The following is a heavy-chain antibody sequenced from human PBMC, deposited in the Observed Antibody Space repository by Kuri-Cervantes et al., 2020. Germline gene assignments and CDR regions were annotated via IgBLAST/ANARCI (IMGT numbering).Heavy chain of an antibody. CDR3: ASLAGNPPRTYYYYYMDV. V-gene: IGHV1-46*01. Sequence: ASVKVSCKASGYTFTSYYMHWVRQAPGQGLEWMGIINPSGGSTSYAQKFQGRVTMTRDTSTSTVYMELSSLRSEDTAVYYCASLAGNPPRTYYYYYMDVWGKGTTVTVSS. D-gene: IGHD1-14*01. CDR1: GYTFTSYY. CDR2: INPSGGST. J-gene: IGHJ6*03.